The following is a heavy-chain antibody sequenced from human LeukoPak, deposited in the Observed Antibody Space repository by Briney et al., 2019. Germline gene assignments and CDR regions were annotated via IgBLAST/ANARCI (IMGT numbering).Heavy chain of an antibody. J-gene: IGHJ4*02. D-gene: IGHD3-10*01. CDR2: IYYSGST. V-gene: IGHV4-59*01. CDR1: GGSISSYY. CDR3: ARVAYYGSGSYYPDY. Sequence: SETLSLTCAVSGGSISSYYWSWIRQPPGKGLEWIGYIYYSGSTNYNPSLKSRVTISVDTSKNQFSLRLSSLTAADTAVYYRARVAYYGSGSYYPDYWGQGTLVTVSS.